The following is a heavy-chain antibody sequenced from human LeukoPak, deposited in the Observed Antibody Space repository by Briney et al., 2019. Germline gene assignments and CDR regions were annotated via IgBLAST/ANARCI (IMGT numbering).Heavy chain of an antibody. Sequence: GGSLRLSCAASGFTVSSNYMSWVPQAPGKGLEWVSVIYSGGSTYYADSVKGRFTISRDNSKNTLYLQMNSLRAEDTAVYYCARGRPYYYDSSGYYPYDAFDIWGQGTMVTVSS. J-gene: IGHJ3*02. CDR2: IYSGGST. V-gene: IGHV3-53*01. CDR3: ARGRPYYYDSSGYYPYDAFDI. CDR1: GFTVSSNY. D-gene: IGHD3-22*01.